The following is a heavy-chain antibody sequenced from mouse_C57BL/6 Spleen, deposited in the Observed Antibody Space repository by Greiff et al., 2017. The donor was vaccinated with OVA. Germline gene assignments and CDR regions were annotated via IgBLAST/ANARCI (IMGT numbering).Heavy chain of an antibody. Sequence: DVMLVESGGGLVKPGGSLKLSCAASGFTFSSYAMSWVRQTPEKRLEWVATISDGGSYTYYPDNVKGRFTISRDNAKNKLYLQMSQLKSEDTAMYYCARDGGYGNYPRNAMDYWGQGTSVTVSS. D-gene: IGHD2-1*01. CDR3: ARDGGYGNYPRNAMDY. V-gene: IGHV5-4*01. J-gene: IGHJ4*01. CDR2: ISDGGSYT. CDR1: GFTFSSYA.